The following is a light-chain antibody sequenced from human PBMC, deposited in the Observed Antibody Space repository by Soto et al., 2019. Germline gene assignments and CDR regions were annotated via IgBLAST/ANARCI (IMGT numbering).Light chain of an antibody. Sequence: QSVLTQPPSVSGAPGQRGSISCTGSTSNIGAPYDVHWYQHLPGTAPKLLIYGDNNRPSGVPDRFSGSKSGTSASLAIIRLQAEDEGDYYCQSYDLSLRNDVFGSGTKVTVL. J-gene: IGLJ1*01. CDR3: QSYDLSLRNDV. CDR2: GDN. CDR1: TSNIGAPYD. V-gene: IGLV1-40*01.